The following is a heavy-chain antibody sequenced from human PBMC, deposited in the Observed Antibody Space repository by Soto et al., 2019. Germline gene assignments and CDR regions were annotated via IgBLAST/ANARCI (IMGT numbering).Heavy chain of an antibody. CDR1: GGFISSSSYY. CDR3: ARIYSYGTNFDY. J-gene: IGHJ4*02. V-gene: IGHV4-39*01. D-gene: IGHD5-18*01. CDR2: IYYSGST. Sequence: SETLSLTCTVSGGFISSSSYYWGWIRQPPGKGLEWIGSIYYSGSTYYNPSLKSRVTISVDTSKNQFSLKLSSVTAADTAVYYCARIYSYGTNFDYWGQGTLVTVSS.